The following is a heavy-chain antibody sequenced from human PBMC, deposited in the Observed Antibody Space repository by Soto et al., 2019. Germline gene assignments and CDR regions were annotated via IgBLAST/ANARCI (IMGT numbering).Heavy chain of an antibody. Sequence: SETLSLTCNVSGASLSSGDYYWSWIRQPPGKGLEWIGYIYFSESTSYNPSLKSRVTISGDKSKNQFSLRVTSVTAADTAVYYCASQKLDVPAFFDYWSQGTLVTVS. J-gene: IGHJ4*02. D-gene: IGHD2-2*01. CDR2: IYFSEST. V-gene: IGHV4-30-4*01. CDR3: ASQKLDVPAFFDY. CDR1: GASLSSGDYY.